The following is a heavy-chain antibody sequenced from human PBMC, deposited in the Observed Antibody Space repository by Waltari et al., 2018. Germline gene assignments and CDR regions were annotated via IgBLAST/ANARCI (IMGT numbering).Heavy chain of an antibody. CDR1: GFIFSRNY. CDR3: VGHRFGSGSYFDY. J-gene: IGHJ4*02. V-gene: IGHV3-53*01. D-gene: IGHD3-10*01. Sequence: EVQVVESGGGLIQPGGSLRLSCAVSGFIFSRNYMSWVRQAPGKGLEWVSVIYSGGSRYYVDSVKGRFTISRDNSKNTIYLEMNSLRGEDTAVYFCVGHRFGSGSYFDYWGQGTPVTVSS. CDR2: IYSGGSR.